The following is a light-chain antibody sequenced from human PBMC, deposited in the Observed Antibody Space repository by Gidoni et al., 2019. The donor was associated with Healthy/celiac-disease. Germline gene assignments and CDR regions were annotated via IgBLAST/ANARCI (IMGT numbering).Light chain of an antibody. V-gene: IGKV3-20*01. CDR2: GAS. Sequence: ELVLTQSPGTLSLSPGERATLSCRASQSVSSSYLAWYQQKPGQAPRLLIYGASSRATGIPDRVSGSGSGTDFTLTIRKLEPEDFAVYYCQQYGSKPRTFGQGTKVEIK. CDR1: QSVSSSY. CDR3: QQYGSKPRT. J-gene: IGKJ1*01.